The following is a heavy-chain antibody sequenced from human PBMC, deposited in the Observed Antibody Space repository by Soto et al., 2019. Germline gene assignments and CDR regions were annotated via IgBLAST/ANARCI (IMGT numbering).Heavy chain of an antibody. J-gene: IGHJ4*02. V-gene: IGHV1-2*02. Sequence: QVQLVQSGAEVKKPGASVKVSCKASGYTFTGYYMHWVRQAPGQGLEWMGWINPNSGGTNYAQKFQGRVTMTRDTSISTAYMELSRLTSDDTAVYYCARVYSGYDFAKYYFDYWGQGTLVTVSS. CDR2: INPNSGGT. D-gene: IGHD5-12*01. CDR1: GYTFTGYY. CDR3: ARVYSGYDFAKYYFDY.